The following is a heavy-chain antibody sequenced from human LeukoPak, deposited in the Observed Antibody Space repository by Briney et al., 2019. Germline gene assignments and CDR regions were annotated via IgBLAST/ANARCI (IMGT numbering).Heavy chain of an antibody. CDR3: ARGRVGTRVATIPADFDY. V-gene: IGHV4-34*01. CDR1: GGSFSGYY. D-gene: IGHD5-12*01. Sequence: SETLSLTCAVYGGSFSGYYWCWIRLPPRTGQERVGVGNHSGSTNYNPSLKSRVTISVDTSKNQFSLKLSSVTAADTAVYYCARGRVGTRVATIPADFDYWDQGTLVTVSS. J-gene: IGHJ4*02. CDR2: GNHSGST.